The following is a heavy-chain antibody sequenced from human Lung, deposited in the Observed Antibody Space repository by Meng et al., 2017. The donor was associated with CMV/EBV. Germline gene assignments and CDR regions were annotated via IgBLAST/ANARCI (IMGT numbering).Heavy chain of an antibody. CDR2: INPKTGGT. CDR1: GYTFTGYY. V-gene: IGHV1-2*02. J-gene: IGHJ4*02. D-gene: IGHD1-14*01. CDR3: ARDRSVIITENFDF. Sequence: ASVKVSCKASGYTFTGYYMYWVRQAPGQGLEWMGWINPKTGGTRYAQKFQGRVSMTRDTSISTAYMELSRLRSDDTAVYYCARDRSVIITENFDFWGQGTLVT.